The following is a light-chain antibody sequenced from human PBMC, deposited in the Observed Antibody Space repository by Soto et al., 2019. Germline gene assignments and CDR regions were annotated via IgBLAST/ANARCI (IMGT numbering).Light chain of an antibody. Sequence: QPVLTQPASESGSPGQSITISCTGSSSDIGGYNYVTWYQQHPGTAPKLMIYDVSNRPSGVSSRFSGSKSGNTASLTISGLQAEDEADYYCSSYTSSRTYVFGTGTKLTVL. CDR1: SSDIGGYNY. J-gene: IGLJ1*01. CDR2: DVS. CDR3: SSYTSSRTYV. V-gene: IGLV2-14*03.